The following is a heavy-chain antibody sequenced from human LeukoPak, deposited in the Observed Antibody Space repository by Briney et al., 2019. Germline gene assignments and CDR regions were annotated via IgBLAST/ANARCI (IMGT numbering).Heavy chain of an antibody. Sequence: SETLSLTCTVSGGSISSSSYYWGWIRQPPGKGLEWIGSIYYSGSTYYNPSLKSRVTISVDTSKNQFSLKLSSVTAADTAVYYCARDSGHCSSGTCYAGYYDYWGQGTLVTVSS. CDR2: IYYSGST. V-gene: IGHV4-39*02. D-gene: IGHD2-15*01. CDR1: GGSISSSSYY. J-gene: IGHJ4*02. CDR3: ARDSGHCSSGTCYAGYYDY.